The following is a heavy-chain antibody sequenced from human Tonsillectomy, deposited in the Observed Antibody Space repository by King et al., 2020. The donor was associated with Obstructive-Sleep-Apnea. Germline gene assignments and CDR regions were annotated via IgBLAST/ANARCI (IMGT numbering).Heavy chain of an antibody. D-gene: IGHD2-2*01. V-gene: IGHV3-15*01. CDR2: VKSKIDGGTT. Sequence: VQLVESGGGLVKPGGSLRLSCAASGFTFSDAWMTWVRQAPGKGLEWVGRVKSKIDGGTTDYIAPVKGRFTISRDDSKNTLYLQMNSLKTEDTAVYYCTTVADSVVVPPAAKYYYYGMDVWGQGTTVTVSS. CDR3: TTVADSVVVPPAAKYYYYGMDV. CDR1: GFTFSDAW. J-gene: IGHJ6*02.